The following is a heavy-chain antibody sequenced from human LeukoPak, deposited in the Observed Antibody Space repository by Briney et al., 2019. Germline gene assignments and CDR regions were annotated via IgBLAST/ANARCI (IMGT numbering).Heavy chain of an antibody. Sequence: GRSLRLSCAASGFTFSSYGMHWVRQAPGKGLEWVAVISYDGSNKYYADSVKGRFTISRDNSKNTLYLQMNSLRAEDTAVYYCARDLRSSGYYWLTTFDIWGQGTMVTVSS. V-gene: IGHV3-30*03. D-gene: IGHD3-22*01. CDR1: GFTFSSYG. CDR2: ISYDGSNK. J-gene: IGHJ3*02. CDR3: ARDLRSSGYYWLTTFDI.